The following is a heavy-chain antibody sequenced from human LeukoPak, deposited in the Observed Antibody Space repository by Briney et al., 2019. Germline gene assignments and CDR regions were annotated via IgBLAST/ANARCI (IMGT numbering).Heavy chain of an antibody. V-gene: IGHV3-15*01. CDR3: TTASPGTLDY. CDR1: GFTFRNVW. J-gene: IGHJ4*02. Sequence: GGSLRLSCAASGFTFRNVWMSWVRQAPGKGLEWVGRIKSKTDGGTTDDAAPVKGRFTISRDDSKNTLYLQINSLTTEDTPVYCCTTASPGTLDYWGQGTLVTVSS. D-gene: IGHD6-13*01. CDR2: IKSKTDGGTT.